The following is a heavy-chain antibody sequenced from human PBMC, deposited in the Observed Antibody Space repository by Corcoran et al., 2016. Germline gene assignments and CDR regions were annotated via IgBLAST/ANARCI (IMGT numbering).Heavy chain of an antibody. D-gene: IGHD2-2*02. V-gene: IGHV3-48*02. Sequence: EVQLVESGGGLVQPGGSLRLSCAASGFTFSSYSMNWVRQAPGKGLEWVSYISSSSSTIYYADSVKGRFTISRDNAKNSLYLQMNSLRDEDTDVDYCARDRCSRTSCYMFAVGWFDPWGQGTLVTVSS. J-gene: IGHJ5*02. CDR3: ARDRCSRTSCYMFAVGWFDP. CDR1: GFTFSSYS. CDR2: ISSSSSTI.